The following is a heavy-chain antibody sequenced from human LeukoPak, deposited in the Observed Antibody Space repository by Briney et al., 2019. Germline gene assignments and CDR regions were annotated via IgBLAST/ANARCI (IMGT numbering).Heavy chain of an antibody. CDR2: FDPEDGET. Sequence: ASVKVSCKVSGYTLTELSMQWVRQAPGQGLEWMGGFDPEDGETIYAQKFQGRVTMTEDTSTDTAYMELSSLRSEDTAVYYCATATMVRGVPYAFDIRGQGTMVTVSS. V-gene: IGHV1-24*01. D-gene: IGHD3-10*01. J-gene: IGHJ3*02. CDR3: ATATMVRGVPYAFDI. CDR1: GYTLTELS.